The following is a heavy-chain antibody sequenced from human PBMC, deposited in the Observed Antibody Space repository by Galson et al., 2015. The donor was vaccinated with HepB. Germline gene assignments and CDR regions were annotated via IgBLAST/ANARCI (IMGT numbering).Heavy chain of an antibody. Sequence: SETLSLTCAVYGGSFSGSSWTWIRQTPGKGLEWIGEINHSGRTNYNPSLRSRVTIFVATSKKQSSLKMNSVTAADTAIYYCAAHTDQSWLDPWGQGTLVTVPS. CDR3: AAHTDQSWLDP. CDR1: GGSFSGSS. V-gene: IGHV4-34*01. D-gene: IGHD2-2*01. CDR2: INHSGRT. J-gene: IGHJ5*02.